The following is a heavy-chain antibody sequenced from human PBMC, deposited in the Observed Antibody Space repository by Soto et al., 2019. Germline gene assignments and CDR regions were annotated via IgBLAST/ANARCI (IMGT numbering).Heavy chain of an antibody. V-gene: IGHV1-69*01. D-gene: IGHD2-15*01. Sequence: QVQLVQSGSEVKKPGSAVKVSCKASGGIFSSYDISWVRQAPGQGLEWMGGIIPIFGTAKYAQKFQGRVTITAAESASTAYMEVRSLRFEDTAVYYCARTGILPDPYGMDVWGQGTTVTVSS. CDR1: GGIFSSYD. CDR3: ARTGILPDPYGMDV. CDR2: IIPIFGTA. J-gene: IGHJ6*02.